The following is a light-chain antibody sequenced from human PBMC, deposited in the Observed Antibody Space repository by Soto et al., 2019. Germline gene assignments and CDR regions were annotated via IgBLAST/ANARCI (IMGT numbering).Light chain of an antibody. CDR2: CAS. J-gene: IGKJ1*01. Sequence: DIQMTQSPSTLSASVGDRVTITCRASQSISSWLAWYQQKPGKAPDLLIYCASTLQSGVPSRFSGSGSETEFSLTIRALQPEDFATFYCQQYNSHSKTFGQGTKVDI. CDR3: QQYNSHSKT. CDR1: QSISSW. V-gene: IGKV1-5*01.